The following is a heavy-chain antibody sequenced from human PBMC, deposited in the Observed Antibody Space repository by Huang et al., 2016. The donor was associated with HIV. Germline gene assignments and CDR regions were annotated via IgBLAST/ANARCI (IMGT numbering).Heavy chain of an antibody. Sequence: VQLLESGGGLVQPGGSLRLSCAALGFTFSSFAMSWVRQAPGKGLEWVAAISASGGRTYFADSVKGRFTISRDNSNNTVYLQMNSLKDEDTAVYYCPRNGRSTYRYDWYFDFWGRGTLVTVSS. V-gene: IGHV3-23*01. CDR2: ISASGGRT. D-gene: IGHD3-16*02. CDR1: GFTFSSFA. J-gene: IGHJ2*01. CDR3: PRNGRSTYRYDWYFDF.